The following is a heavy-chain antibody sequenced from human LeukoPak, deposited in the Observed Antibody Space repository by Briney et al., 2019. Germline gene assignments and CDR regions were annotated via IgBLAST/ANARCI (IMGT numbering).Heavy chain of an antibody. CDR2: ISWNSGSI. CDR3: AKREVFH. Sequence: GGSLRLSCAASGFTFDDYAMHWVRQAPGKGLEWVSGISWNSGSIGYADSVKGRFTISRDNSKNTLYLQMNSLRAEDTAVYYCAKREVFHGGQGTLVTVSS. V-gene: IGHV3-9*01. J-gene: IGHJ4*02. CDR1: GFTFDDYA. D-gene: IGHD2-21*01.